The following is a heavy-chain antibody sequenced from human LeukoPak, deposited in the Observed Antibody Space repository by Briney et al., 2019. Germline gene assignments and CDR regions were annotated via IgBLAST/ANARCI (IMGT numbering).Heavy chain of an antibody. D-gene: IGHD3-3*01. CDR2: FDYTGST. J-gene: IGHJ6*03. CDR1: GGSISSSSYN. CDR3: ARGHDFWSANYYTDV. Sequence: SETLPLTCTVSGGSISSSSYNWGWFRQPPGKGLEWIGSFDYTGSTYHNPSLKSRVTVSVGTSRNHFSLNLSSVTAADTAVYYCARGHDFWSANYYTDVWGKGTTVTVSS. V-gene: IGHV4-39*07.